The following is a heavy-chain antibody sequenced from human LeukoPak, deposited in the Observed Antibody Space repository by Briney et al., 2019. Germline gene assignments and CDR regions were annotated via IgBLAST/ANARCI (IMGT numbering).Heavy chain of an antibody. V-gene: IGHV4-59*08. D-gene: IGHD3-10*01. Sequence: SETLSLTCTVSGGSISSYYWSWIRQPPGKGLEWIGYIYYSGSTNYNPSLKSRVTISVDTSKNQFSLKLSSVTAADTAVYYCARHGVGLGYFDYWGQGTLVTVSS. CDR3: ARHGVGLGYFDY. CDR1: GGSISSYY. J-gene: IGHJ4*02. CDR2: IYYSGST.